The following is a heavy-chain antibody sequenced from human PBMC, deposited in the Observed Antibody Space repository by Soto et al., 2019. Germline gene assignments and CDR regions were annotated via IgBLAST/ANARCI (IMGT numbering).Heavy chain of an antibody. CDR2: IHDSGST. V-gene: IGHV4-34*01. CDR1: GESFSGYY. D-gene: IGHD6-13*01. J-gene: IGHJ4*02. CDR3: ARGVRGPSSWYSDY. Sequence: PSETLSLTCAVYGESFSGYYWSWIRQPPGKGLEWIGEIHDSGSTNYNPSLKSRLIISVDTSRNQFSLKLSSVTAADTAVYYCARGVRGPSSWYSDYWGQGTLVTVSS.